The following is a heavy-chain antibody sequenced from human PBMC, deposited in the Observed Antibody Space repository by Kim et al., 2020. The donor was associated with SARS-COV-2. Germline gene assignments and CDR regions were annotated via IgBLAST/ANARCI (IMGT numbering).Heavy chain of an antibody. Sequence: GGSLRLSCAASGFTFTTSWMTWVRQAPGKGLEWVANINLDGTKTNYVDSVKGRLTISRDNAKNSLYLQMNSLKAEDTAVYYCTRDNGYNWFDPWGQGTLVTVSS. CDR1: GFTFTTSW. CDR3: TRDNGYNWFDP. J-gene: IGHJ5*02. D-gene: IGHD2-8*01. V-gene: IGHV3-7*03. CDR2: INLDGTKT.